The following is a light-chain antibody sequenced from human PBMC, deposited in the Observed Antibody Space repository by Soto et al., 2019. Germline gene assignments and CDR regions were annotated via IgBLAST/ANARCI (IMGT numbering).Light chain of an antibody. CDR3: QQYGSSPVT. Sequence: EIVLTQSPGTLSLSPGERATLSCRASQSVSTSYLAWYQQKPGQAPRLLIYGASSRANGIPDRFSGSVSGTDFTLTISRLEPEDFAVYYCQQYGSSPVTFGQGTKAEIK. V-gene: IGKV3-20*01. CDR1: QSVSTSY. CDR2: GAS. J-gene: IGKJ2*01.